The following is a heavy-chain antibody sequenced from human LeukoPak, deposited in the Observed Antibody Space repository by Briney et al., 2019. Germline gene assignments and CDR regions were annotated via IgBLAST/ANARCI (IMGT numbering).Heavy chain of an antibody. D-gene: IGHD3-10*01. J-gene: IGHJ5*02. CDR2: IYYSGST. CDR3: ARPTIPNYYGSGGNNWFDP. Sequence: SETLSLTCTVSGGSISSSSYYWGWIRQPPGKGLEWIGSIYYSGSTYYDPSLKSRVTISVDTSKNQFSLKLSSVTAADTAVYYCARPTIPNYYGSGGNNWFDPWGQGTLVTVSS. V-gene: IGHV4-39*01. CDR1: GGSISSSSYY.